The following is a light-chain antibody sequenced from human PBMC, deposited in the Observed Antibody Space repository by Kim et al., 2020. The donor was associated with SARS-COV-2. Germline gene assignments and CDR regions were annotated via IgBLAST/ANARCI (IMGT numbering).Light chain of an antibody. Sequence: DIVLTQSPGTLSLSPGERATLSCRASQSVSSSYLAWYQQKPGQAPRLLIYGASSRATGIPDRFSGSGSGTDFTLTISRLEPEDFAVYYCQQYGSSPLTFGQGTRLDIK. J-gene: IGKJ5*01. V-gene: IGKV3-20*01. CDR3: QQYGSSPLT. CDR1: QSVSSSY. CDR2: GAS.